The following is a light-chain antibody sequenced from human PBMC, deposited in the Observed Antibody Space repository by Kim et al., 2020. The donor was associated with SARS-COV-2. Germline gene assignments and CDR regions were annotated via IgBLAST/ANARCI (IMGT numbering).Light chain of an antibody. Sequence: SASVGDRVTITCRASQSISSWLAWYQQKPGKAAKLLIYKASSLESGVPSRFSGSGSGTEFTITISSLQPDDFATYYCQHYNSYRTFGQGTKVDIK. V-gene: IGKV1-5*03. CDR2: KAS. CDR3: QHYNSYRT. CDR1: QSISSW. J-gene: IGKJ1*01.